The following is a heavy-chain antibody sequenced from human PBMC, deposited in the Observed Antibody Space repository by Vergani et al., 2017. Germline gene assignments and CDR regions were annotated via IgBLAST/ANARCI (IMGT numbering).Heavy chain of an antibody. CDR2: ISGSGGST. J-gene: IGHJ4*02. CDR3: AKDHDSSGYNYADGWYFDY. CDR1: GFTFSSYA. Sequence: EVQLLESGGGLVQPGGSLRLSCAASGFTFSSYAMSWVRQAPGKGLEWVSAISGSGGSTYYADSVKGRFTISRDNSKNTLYLQMNSLRAEDTAVYYCAKDHDSSGYNYADGWYFDYWGQGTLVTVSS. V-gene: IGHV3-23*01. D-gene: IGHD3-22*01.